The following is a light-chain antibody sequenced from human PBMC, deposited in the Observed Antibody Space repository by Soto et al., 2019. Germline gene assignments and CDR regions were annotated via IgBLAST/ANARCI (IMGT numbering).Light chain of an antibody. V-gene: IGLV1-44*01. Sequence: QSVLTQPPSASGTPGQRVTISCSGSSSNLGSNTVNWYLQLPGTAPKLLIYSNNQRPSGVPDRFSGYKSGTSASLAISGLQSEDEADYYCAAWDDSLNGVVFGGGTQLTVL. J-gene: IGLJ2*01. CDR3: AAWDDSLNGVV. CDR1: SSNLGSNT. CDR2: SNN.